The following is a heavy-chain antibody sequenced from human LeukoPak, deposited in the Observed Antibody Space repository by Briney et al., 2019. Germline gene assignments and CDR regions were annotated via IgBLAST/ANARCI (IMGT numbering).Heavy chain of an antibody. Sequence: GGSLRLSCAASGFTFSSYWMHWVRQAPGKGLEWVSVIYSGGNTYYADSVKGRFTISRDNSKNTLYLQMNSLRTEDTAVYYCAKGVKGIAAAGTDWFDPWGQGTLVTVSS. D-gene: IGHD6-13*01. V-gene: IGHV3-53*01. J-gene: IGHJ5*02. CDR1: GFTFSSYW. CDR2: IYSGGNT. CDR3: AKGVKGIAAAGTDWFDP.